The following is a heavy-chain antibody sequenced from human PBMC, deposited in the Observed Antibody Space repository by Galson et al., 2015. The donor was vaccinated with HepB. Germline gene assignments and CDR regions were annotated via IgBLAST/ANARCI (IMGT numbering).Heavy chain of an antibody. CDR3: ARDLGEIAVAAIFFDF. J-gene: IGHJ4*02. CDR1: GYTFTDFG. V-gene: IGHV1-18*04. CDR2: ISAYNGNK. Sequence: QSGAEVKKPGASVKVSCKASGYTFTDFGISWVRQAPGQGLEWLGWISAYNGNKKYAQKLQGRVTMTTDTSTSTAYMELRSLRSDDTAVYYCARDLGEIAVAAIFFDFWGQGTLVTVSS. D-gene: IGHD6-19*01.